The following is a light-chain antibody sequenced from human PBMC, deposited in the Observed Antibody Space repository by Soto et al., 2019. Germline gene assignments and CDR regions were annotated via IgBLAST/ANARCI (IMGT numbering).Light chain of an antibody. CDR3: QKYTYWPLT. CDR1: QSLSSS. CDR2: GAS. V-gene: IGKV3-15*01. J-gene: IGKJ4*01. Sequence: EIVMTQSPATLSVSPGERATLSCRASQSLSSSLAWYQHKRGQAARLLIHGASTRAIGIPDRFSGSGSGTEFTLTISSLQSEDFAVDYRQKYTYWPLTFGGGTKVEIK.